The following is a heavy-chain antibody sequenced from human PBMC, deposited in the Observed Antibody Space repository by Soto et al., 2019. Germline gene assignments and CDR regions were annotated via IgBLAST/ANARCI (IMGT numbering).Heavy chain of an antibody. CDR1: SASISSEQR. CDR3: ARSFGWYAIDQ. CDR2: IHHSGST. Sequence: QMQLQESGPRLVKPSETLCLSCSVYSASISSEQRWSWVRQPPGKGLEWIGEIHHSGSTNNNPSLKSRVTMSVDKSKNQFSLNLSSVTAADTAVYYCARSFGWYAIDQWGQGTLVTVSS. V-gene: IGHV4-4*02. J-gene: IGHJ4*02. D-gene: IGHD6-19*01.